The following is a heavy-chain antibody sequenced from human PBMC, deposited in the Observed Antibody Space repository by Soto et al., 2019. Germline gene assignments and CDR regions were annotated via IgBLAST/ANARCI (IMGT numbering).Heavy chain of an antibody. CDR1: GYSFTAYG. CDR3: ARDAPPPELRFLEWHNSDYNGMDV. Sequence: QVQVVQSGDEVKETGASVRVSCKTSGYSFTAYGISWVRQAPGQGLEWMGWISCYNGKTKYAQKVQGRVTMTTDTCTSTAYREVRSVKSDDTAIYYCARDAPPPELRFLEWHNSDYNGMDVWGHGNTVT. V-gene: IGHV1-18*01. CDR2: ISCYNGKT. D-gene: IGHD3-3*01. J-gene: IGHJ6*02.